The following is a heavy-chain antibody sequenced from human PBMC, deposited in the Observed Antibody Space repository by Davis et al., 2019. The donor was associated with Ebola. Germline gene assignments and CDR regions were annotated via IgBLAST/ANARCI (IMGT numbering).Heavy chain of an antibody. CDR3: ARVSDTVTTFDI. Sequence: VKVSCKASGYTFTGYYMHWVRQAPGQGLEWMGWINPNSGGTNYAQKFQGRVTMTRDTSISPAYMELSRLRSDDTAVYYCARVSDTVTTFDIWGQGTMVTVSS. J-gene: IGHJ3*02. CDR2: INPNSGGT. CDR1: GYTFTGYY. V-gene: IGHV1-2*02. D-gene: IGHD4-17*01.